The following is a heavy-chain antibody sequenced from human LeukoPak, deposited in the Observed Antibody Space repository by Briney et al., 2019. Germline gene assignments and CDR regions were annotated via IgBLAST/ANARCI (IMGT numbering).Heavy chain of an antibody. V-gene: IGHV1-2*02. CDR1: GYTFTCYS. J-gene: IGHJ3*01. D-gene: IGHD3-9*01. Sequence: GASVKVSCKASGYTFTCYSMYWVRQAPGQGLEWMGWMNPKSGGTSNANNFQGRVTMNSDKSINTAYMELSRLRSDDTAVYYCASPFDFNVWGQGTMVTVSS. CDR3: ASPFDFNV. CDR2: MNPKSGGT.